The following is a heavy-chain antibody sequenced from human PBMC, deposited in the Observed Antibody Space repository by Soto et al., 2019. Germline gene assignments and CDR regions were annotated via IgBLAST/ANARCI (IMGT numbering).Heavy chain of an antibody. CDR1: GGSFSGYY. J-gene: IGHJ4*02. Sequence: QVQLQQWGAGLLKPSETLSLTCAVYGGSFSGYYWSWIRQPPGKGLEWIGEINHSGSTNYNPSLKSRVTISVDTSKNQFSLKLSSVTAAHTAVYYCARGSDMEGYCSGGSCYALDYWGQGTLVTVSS. CDR3: ARGSDMEGYCSGGSCYALDY. V-gene: IGHV4-34*01. CDR2: INHSGST. D-gene: IGHD2-15*01.